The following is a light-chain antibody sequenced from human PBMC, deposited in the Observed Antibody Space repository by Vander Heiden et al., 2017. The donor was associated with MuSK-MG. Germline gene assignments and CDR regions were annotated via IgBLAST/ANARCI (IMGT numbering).Light chain of an antibody. CDR2: DVS. J-gene: IGLJ1*01. CDR3: ISDTSSSVYV. CDR1: SSDVGGYNY. V-gene: IGLV2-14*01. Sequence: QSALTQPASVSGSPGQSITISCTGTSSDVGGYNYVSWYQQHPANAVHLMIYDVSRRPAGVSSRFSGSKSGNTASLTISGLQAEDAADYYCISDTSSSVYVFGTGTKVTVL.